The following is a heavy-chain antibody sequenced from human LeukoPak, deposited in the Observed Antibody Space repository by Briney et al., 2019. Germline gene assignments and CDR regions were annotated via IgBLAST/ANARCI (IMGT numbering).Heavy chain of an antibody. CDR3: AKGGRSYYFYYMDV. CDR2: ISGSGGST. Sequence: PGGSLRLSCAASGFTFSSYSMNWVRQAAGKGLEWVSGISGSGGSTYYADSVKGRFTISRDNSKNTLYLQMNSLRAEDTAVYYCAKGGRSYYFYYMDVWGKGTTVTVSS. CDR1: GFTFSSYS. V-gene: IGHV3-23*01. D-gene: IGHD2-15*01. J-gene: IGHJ6*03.